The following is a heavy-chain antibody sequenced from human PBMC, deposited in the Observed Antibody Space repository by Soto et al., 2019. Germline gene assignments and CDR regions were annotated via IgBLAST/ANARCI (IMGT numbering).Heavy chain of an antibody. V-gene: IGHV4-30-2*01. J-gene: IGHJ4*02. D-gene: IGHD3-10*01. CDR3: ARLQFGEGFDY. CDR1: GGSISGGGFS. Sequence: SETLSLTCTVSGGSISGGGFSWSWIRQPPGKGLEWIGYILHTGGTQYNPSLKSRVSMSVDKSKNQFSLHLTSVTAADTAVYYCARLQFGEGFDYWGQGALVTVSS. CDR2: ILHTGGT.